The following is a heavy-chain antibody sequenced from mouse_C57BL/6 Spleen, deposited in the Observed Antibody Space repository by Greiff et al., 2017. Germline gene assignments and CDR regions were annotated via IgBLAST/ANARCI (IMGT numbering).Heavy chain of an antibody. D-gene: IGHD2-4*01. CDR3: ARGDYDYSWFAD. CDR1: GYTFTSYW. V-gene: IGHV1-64*01. CDR2: IHPNSGST. J-gene: IGHJ3*01. Sequence: QVQLQQPGAELVKPGASVKLSCKASGYTFTSYWMHWVKQRPGQGLEWIGMIHPNSGSTNYNEKFKSKATLTVDKSSSTAYMQLSSLTSEDSAVXDGARGDYDYSWFADWGQGTLVTVSA.